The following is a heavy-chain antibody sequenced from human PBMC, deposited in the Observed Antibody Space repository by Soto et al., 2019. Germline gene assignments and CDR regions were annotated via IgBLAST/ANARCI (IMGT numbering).Heavy chain of an antibody. J-gene: IGHJ6*02. D-gene: IGHD2-2*01. Sequence: ASVKVSCKASGYTFTGYYMHWVRQAPGQGLEWMGWINPKSGGTTYVQKFQGWVTLTRDTSISTAYMELSSLRSDDTAVYYCAGNGGGDIVVVPAENGMDVWGQGTTVTVSS. V-gene: IGHV1-2*04. CDR2: INPKSGGT. CDR1: GYTFTGYY. CDR3: AGNGGGDIVVVPAENGMDV.